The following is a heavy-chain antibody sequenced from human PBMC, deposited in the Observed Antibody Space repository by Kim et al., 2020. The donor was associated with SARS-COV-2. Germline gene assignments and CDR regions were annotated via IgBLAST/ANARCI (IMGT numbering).Heavy chain of an antibody. V-gene: IGHV1-18*01. Sequence: ASVKVSCKASGYTFSNYGITWVRQAPGQGLEWLAWVSGHTGNTNSAQKLQGRVFMTIDRSTSTAYMELRSLTSDDTAVYYCARGDCSRTNCLAPSYYYGMAVWGQGPKVTVS. CDR3: ARGDCSRTNCLAPSYYYGMAV. J-gene: IGHJ6*02. CDR2: VSGHTGNT. CDR1: GYTFSNYG. D-gene: IGHD2-2*01.